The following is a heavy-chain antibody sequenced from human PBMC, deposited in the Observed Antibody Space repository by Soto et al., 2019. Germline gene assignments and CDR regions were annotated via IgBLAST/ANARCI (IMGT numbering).Heavy chain of an antibody. CDR1: GGPFPNGGYY. D-gene: IGHD3-16*01. V-gene: IGHV4-31*03. J-gene: IGHJ4*02. Sequence: SETLSLTCTVSGGPFPNGGYYWSWIRQEPGKGLEWIGYTNYSEDTSYNPFLRSRVTISTDTSKTQFSLRLRSVTSADTAVYYCARGDSQVSSVFDYWGQGMLVTVSS. CDR3: ARGDSQVSSVFDY. CDR2: TNYSEDT.